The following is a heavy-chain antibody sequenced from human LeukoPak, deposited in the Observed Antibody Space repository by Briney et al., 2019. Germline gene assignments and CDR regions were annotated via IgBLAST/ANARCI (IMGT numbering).Heavy chain of an antibody. V-gene: IGHV1-18*01. CDR3: ARDRIARLGGSYRYNCFDP. CDR2: ISAYNGLT. Sequence: ASVKVSYKASGYTFNNFGIHWVRQTPGQGFEWMGWISAYNGLTNYAENLQGRVTMTTDTSTGTAYLELRSLTSDDTALYYCARDRIARLGGSYRYNCFDPWGQGTLVTVSS. CDR1: GYTFNNFG. J-gene: IGHJ5*02. D-gene: IGHD1-26*01.